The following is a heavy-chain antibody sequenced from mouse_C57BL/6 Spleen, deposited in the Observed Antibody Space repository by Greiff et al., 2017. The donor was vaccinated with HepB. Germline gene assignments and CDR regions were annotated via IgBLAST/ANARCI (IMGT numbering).Heavy chain of an antibody. J-gene: IGHJ2*01. Sequence: VQLQQSGAELVRPGASVKLSCTASGFNIKDDYMHWVKQRPEQGLEWIGWIDPENGDTEYASKFQGKATITADKSSNTAYLQLSSLTSEVTAVYYCTTDYGSSWDYWGQGTTLTVSS. CDR3: TTDYGSSWDY. CDR1: GFNIKDDY. D-gene: IGHD1-1*01. CDR2: IDPENGDT. V-gene: IGHV14-4*01.